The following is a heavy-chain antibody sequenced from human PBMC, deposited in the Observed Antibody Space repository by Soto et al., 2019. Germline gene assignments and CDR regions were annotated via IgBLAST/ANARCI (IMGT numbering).Heavy chain of an antibody. CDR3: ARDPSSYGPHSSYWYFDL. Sequence: QVQLVQSGAEVKKPGSSVKVSCKASGGTFSSYAISWVRQAPGQGLEWTGGIIPIFGTANYAQKFQGRVTITADKSTSTAYMELSSLRSEDTAVYYCARDPSSYGPHSSYWYFDLWGRGTLVTVSS. V-gene: IGHV1-69*06. J-gene: IGHJ2*01. CDR1: GGTFSSYA. CDR2: IIPIFGTA. D-gene: IGHD5-18*01.